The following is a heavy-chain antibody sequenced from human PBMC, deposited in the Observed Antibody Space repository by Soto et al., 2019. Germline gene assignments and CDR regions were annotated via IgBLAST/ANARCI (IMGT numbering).Heavy chain of an antibody. CDR2: INPDGGIT. D-gene: IGHD4-4*01. V-gene: IGHV3-74*01. J-gene: IGHJ4*02. CDR3: ARETYSFNAY. CDR1: GFTFSGYW. Sequence: EVQLVESGGGLVLPGGSLRLSCAASGFTFSGYWMHWVRQAPGEGLVWVSRINPDGGITNYADSVKGRFTISRDNAKNTLFLQMNGLRAEDTAVYYCARETYSFNAYWGRGTLVTVSS.